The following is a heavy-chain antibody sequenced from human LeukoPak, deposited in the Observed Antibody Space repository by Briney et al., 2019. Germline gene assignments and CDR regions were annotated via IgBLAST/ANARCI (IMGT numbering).Heavy chain of an antibody. CDR2: INHSGST. V-gene: IGHV4-34*01. J-gene: IGHJ5*02. CDR1: GGSFSGYY. CDR3: ARGGYDFWSGYARGGYNWFDP. Sequence: PSETLSLTCAFYGGSFSGYYWSWIRQPPGKGLEWIGEINHSGSTNYNPSLKSRVTISVDTSKNQFSLKLSSVTAADTAVYYCARGGYDFWSGYARGGYNWFDPWGQGTLVTVSS. D-gene: IGHD3-3*01.